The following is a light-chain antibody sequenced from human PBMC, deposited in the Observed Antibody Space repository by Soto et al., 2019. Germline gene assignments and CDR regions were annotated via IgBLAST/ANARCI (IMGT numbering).Light chain of an antibody. CDR1: QSVTSSY. J-gene: IGKJ1*01. V-gene: IGKV3-20*01. Sequence: EIVLTQSPATLSLSPGERATLSCRASQSVTSSYLAWYQQKPGQAPRLLIYVASSSAAGIPDRFSGSGSGTDFTLTTSRLEPEDFAVYYCQQYGSSPPTFGQGTKVEIK. CDR3: QQYGSSPPT. CDR2: VAS.